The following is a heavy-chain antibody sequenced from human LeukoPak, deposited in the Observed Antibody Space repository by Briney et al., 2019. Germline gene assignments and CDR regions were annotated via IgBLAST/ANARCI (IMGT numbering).Heavy chain of an antibody. CDR1: GFTFEDYD. CDR2: INRNGGST. Sequence: GGSLRLSCAASGFTFEDYDMSWVRQAPGKGLEWVSGINRNGGSTGYADSVKGRFIISRDNAKKSLYLQMNSLRAEDTALYYCARDRGYDISGNYYGAFEIWGQGTMVTVSS. D-gene: IGHD3-22*01. V-gene: IGHV3-20*04. J-gene: IGHJ3*02. CDR3: ARDRGYDISGNYYGAFEI.